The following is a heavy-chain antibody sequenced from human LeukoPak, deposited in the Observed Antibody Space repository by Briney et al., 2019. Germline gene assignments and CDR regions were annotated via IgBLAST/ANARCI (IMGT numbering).Heavy chain of an antibody. CDR3: ARATLIESSGWSETDDAFDI. Sequence: ASVKVSCKASGYTFTGYYMHWVRQAPGQGREWMGRINPNSGGTNYAQKFQGRVTMTRDTSISTAYMELSRLRSDDTAVYYCARATLIESSGWSETDDAFDIWGQGTMVTVSS. CDR2: INPNSGGT. V-gene: IGHV1-2*06. D-gene: IGHD6-19*01. J-gene: IGHJ3*02. CDR1: GYTFTGYY.